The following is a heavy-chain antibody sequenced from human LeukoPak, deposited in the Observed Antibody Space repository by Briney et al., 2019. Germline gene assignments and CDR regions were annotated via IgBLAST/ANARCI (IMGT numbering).Heavy chain of an antibody. CDR1: GFTFDDYA. V-gene: IGHV3-9*01. CDR3: AKDMAYSSSWYYFDY. J-gene: IGHJ4*02. Sequence: GRSLRLSCAASGFTFDDYAMHWVRQAPGKGLEWVSGISRNSGSIGYADSVKGRFTISRDNAKNSLYLQMNSLRAEDTALYYCAKDMAYSSSWYYFDYWGQGTLVTVSS. CDR2: ISRNSGSI. D-gene: IGHD6-13*01.